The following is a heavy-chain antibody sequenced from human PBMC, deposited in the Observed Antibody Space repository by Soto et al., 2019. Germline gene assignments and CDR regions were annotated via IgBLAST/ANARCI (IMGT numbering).Heavy chain of an antibody. Sequence: TLSLTCAVSGGSISIAGYSWSWIRQPPGKGLEWIGYIYHSGSTYYNPSLKSRVTISVDRSKNQFSLKLSSVTAADTAVYYCARGNVVPLDYWGQGTLVTVSS. CDR3: ARGNVVPLDY. CDR2: IYHSGST. V-gene: IGHV4-30-2*01. D-gene: IGHD2-21*01. CDR1: GGSISIAGYS. J-gene: IGHJ4*02.